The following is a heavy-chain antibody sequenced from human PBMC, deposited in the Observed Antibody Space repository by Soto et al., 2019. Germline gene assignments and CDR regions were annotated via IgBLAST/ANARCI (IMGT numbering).Heavy chain of an antibody. V-gene: IGHV1-18*01. D-gene: IGHD3-10*01. CDR1: GYTFTSYG. CDR3: ARPDTMVRGVPSNDAFDI. CDR2: ISAYNGNT. Sequence: QVPLVQSGAEVKKPGASVKVSCKASGYTFTSYGISWVRQAPGQGLEWMGWISAYNGNTNYAQKLQGRVTMTTDTSTSTAYMELRSLRSDDTAVYYCARPDTMVRGVPSNDAFDIWGQGTMVTVSS. J-gene: IGHJ3*02.